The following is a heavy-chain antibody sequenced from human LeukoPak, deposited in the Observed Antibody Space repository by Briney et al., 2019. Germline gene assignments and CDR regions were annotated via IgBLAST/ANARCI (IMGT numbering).Heavy chain of an antibody. J-gene: IGHJ4*02. CDR2: INHSVST. CDR1: GGSFSGYY. Sequence: PSESLSLTCAVYGGSFSGYYWSWIRQPPGKGLEWIGEINHSVSTNYNPSLKSRVTISVDTSKNQFSLTLSSVTAADTTVYYCARVQLLPYYFDYWGQGTLVTVSS. CDR3: ARVQLLPYYFDY. D-gene: IGHD4-11*01. V-gene: IGHV4-34*01.